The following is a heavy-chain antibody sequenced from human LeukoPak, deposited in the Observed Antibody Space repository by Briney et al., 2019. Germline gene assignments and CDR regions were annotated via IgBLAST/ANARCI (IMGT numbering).Heavy chain of an antibody. CDR1: GYSFTSYW. Sequence: GESLKISCQGSGYSFTSYWIAWVRQMPGKGLEWMGIFYPGDSNTKYSPSFQGQVTISADKSINTAYPQCSSPEASDTAMYYCARRCYYDSSASLYYFDYWGQGTLVTVSS. J-gene: IGHJ4*02. CDR2: FYPGDSNT. CDR3: ARRCYYDSSASLYYFDY. D-gene: IGHD3-22*01. V-gene: IGHV5-51*01.